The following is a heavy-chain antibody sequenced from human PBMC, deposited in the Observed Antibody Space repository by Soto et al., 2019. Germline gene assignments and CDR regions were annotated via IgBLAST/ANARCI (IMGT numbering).Heavy chain of an antibody. V-gene: IGHV3-7*05. J-gene: IGHJ4*02. CDR1: GFSFSSYW. CDR3: ARHYDSRGYWFDY. D-gene: IGHD3-22*01. CDR2: IKQDGSEK. Sequence: EVQLVESGGGLVQPGGSLRLSCAASGFSFSSYWMSWVRQAPRKGLEWVANIKQDGSEKYYVDSVKGRFTISRDNAKNSLYLQMNSLRAEDMVVYYCARHYDSRGYWFDYWGQGTLVTVSS.